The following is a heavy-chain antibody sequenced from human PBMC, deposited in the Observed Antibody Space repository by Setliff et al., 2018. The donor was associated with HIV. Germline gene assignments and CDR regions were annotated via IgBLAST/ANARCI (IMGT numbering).Heavy chain of an antibody. V-gene: IGHV4-39*01. CDR3: ARLGESGYDFRGYFDY. Sequence: SETLSLTCTVSGDSISSRSYYWAWIRQPPGKGLEWIASVYFTGNSYYNPALQSRVSISVDTSNNQFSLNLNSVTASDRGVYYCARLGESGYDFRGYFDYWGQGTLVTVSS. CDR2: VYFTGNS. J-gene: IGHJ4*02. CDR1: GDSISSRSYY. D-gene: IGHD5-12*01.